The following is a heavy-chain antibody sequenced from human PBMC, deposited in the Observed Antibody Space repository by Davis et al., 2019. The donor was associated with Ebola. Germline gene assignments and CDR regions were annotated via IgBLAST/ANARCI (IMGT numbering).Heavy chain of an antibody. CDR3: AGGESGWDASDI. V-gene: IGHV3-21*01. D-gene: IGHD6-19*01. CDR2: ISSSSSYI. CDR1: GFTFSSYS. J-gene: IGHJ3*02. Sequence: GGSLRLSCAASGFTFSSYSMNWVRQAPGKGLEWVSSISSSSSYIYYADSVKGRFTVSRDNAKNSLSLQMNSLRADDTAVYYCAGGESGWDASDIWGRGTMVTVSS.